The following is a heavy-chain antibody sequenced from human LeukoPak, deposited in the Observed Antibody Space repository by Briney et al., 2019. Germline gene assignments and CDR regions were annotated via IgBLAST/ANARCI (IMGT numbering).Heavy chain of an antibody. CDR1: GGSISSYY. D-gene: IGHD2-2*01. V-gene: IGHV4-59*08. CDR2: IYYSGGT. J-gene: IGHJ6*03. Sequence: SETLSLTCTVSGGSISSYYWSWIRQPPGKGLEWIGYIYYSGGTNYNPSLKSRVTISVDTSKNQFSLKLSSVTAADTAVYYCARLDCSSTSCHRYYYYYYYMDVWGKGTTVTVSS. CDR3: ARLDCSSTSCHRYYYYYYYMDV.